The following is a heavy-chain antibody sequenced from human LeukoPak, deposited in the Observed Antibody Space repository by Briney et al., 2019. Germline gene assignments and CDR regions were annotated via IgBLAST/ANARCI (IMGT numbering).Heavy chain of an antibody. D-gene: IGHD3-10*01. J-gene: IGHJ4*02. CDR3: ARERVARGENFDY. Sequence: GASVKVSCKASGYTFTIYGVSWVRQAPGQGLEWMGWINTYNGNTKYAQKFQDRVTMTTDTSATTAYMELRNLRSDDTAVYYCARERVARGENFDYWGQGTLVTVSS. CDR2: INTYNGNT. CDR1: GYTFTIYG. V-gene: IGHV1-18*01.